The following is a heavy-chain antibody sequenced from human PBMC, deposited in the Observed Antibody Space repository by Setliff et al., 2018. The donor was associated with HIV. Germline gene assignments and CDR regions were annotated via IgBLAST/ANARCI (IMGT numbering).Heavy chain of an antibody. V-gene: IGHV1-18*01. CDR1: GYAFASYG. CDR2: ISAYNGDI. J-gene: IGHJ4*02. D-gene: IGHD3-3*01. Sequence: ASVKVSCKPSGYAFASYGITWVRQAPGQGLEWMGWISAYNGDIFYAQRLQGRVTMTTDTSSSTAYLDLRSLRSDDTAVYYCARDSDNFWSGYYAAFDYWGQGTLVTVSS. CDR3: ARDSDNFWSGYYAAFDY.